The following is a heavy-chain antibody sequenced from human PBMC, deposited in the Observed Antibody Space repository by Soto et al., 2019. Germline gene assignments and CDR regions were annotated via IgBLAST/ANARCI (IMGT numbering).Heavy chain of an antibody. CDR1: GFTFSTYA. J-gene: IGHJ4*02. Sequence: GGSLRLSCAASGFTFSTYAMSWVRQAPGKGLEWVSAISGSGGSTYYADSVKGRFTISRDNSKNTLYLHMNTLRAEDTAVYYCARDKVGAYFDYWGQGTPVTVSS. CDR2: ISGSGGST. V-gene: IGHV3-23*01. D-gene: IGHD1-26*01. CDR3: ARDKVGAYFDY.